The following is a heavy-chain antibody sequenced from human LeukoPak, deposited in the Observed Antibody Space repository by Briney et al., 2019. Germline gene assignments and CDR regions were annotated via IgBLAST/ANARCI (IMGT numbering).Heavy chain of an antibody. J-gene: IGHJ4*02. Sequence: PSETLSLTCTVSGGSISGYYWSWIRQPPGKGLEWSGYIYYGGITNYNPSLKSPVTTSLDKVKNLFSLNVSSATAADTAVYYCARHGTDYWGQGTLVTVSP. CDR3: ARHGTDY. CDR1: GGSISGYY. V-gene: IGHV4-59*08. CDR2: IYYGGIT.